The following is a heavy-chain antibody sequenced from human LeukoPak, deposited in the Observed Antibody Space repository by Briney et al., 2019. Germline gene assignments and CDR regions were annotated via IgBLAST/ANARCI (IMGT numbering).Heavy chain of an antibody. CDR2: ISAYNGNT. Sequence: ASVKVSCKASGYTFTSYGISWVRQAPGQGLEWMGWISAYNGNTNYAQKLQGRVTMTTDTSTSTAYMELRSLRSDDTAVYYCAKARYYYGSGRALDIWGQGTMVIVSS. CDR1: GYTFTSYG. D-gene: IGHD3-10*01. J-gene: IGHJ3*02. CDR3: AKARYYYGSGRALDI. V-gene: IGHV1-18*01.